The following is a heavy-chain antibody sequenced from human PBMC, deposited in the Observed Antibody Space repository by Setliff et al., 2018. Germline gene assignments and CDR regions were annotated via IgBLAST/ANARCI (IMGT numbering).Heavy chain of an antibody. CDR3: TRLVRYCSTTTCQRASGDEY. V-gene: IGHV1-18*04. Sequence: ASVKVSCKASGYTFNRYGINWLRQAPGQGLEWLGWISPYNGNTYSAQKFQGRVTLTTDTSTTTAYMELRGLTSGDTAIYYCTRLVRYCSTTTCQRASGDEYLGQGTLVTVSS. D-gene: IGHD2-8*01. CDR1: GYTFNRYG. J-gene: IGHJ4*02. CDR2: ISPYNGNT.